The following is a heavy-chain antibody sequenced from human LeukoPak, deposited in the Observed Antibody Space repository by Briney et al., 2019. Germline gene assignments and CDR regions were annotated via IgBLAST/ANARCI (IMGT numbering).Heavy chain of an antibody. D-gene: IGHD3-10*01. CDR1: GVSINTYS. Sequence: SETLSLTCTVSGVSINTYSWSWVRQPPGKGLEWIGYMSYTGSTSYNPSLRSRVTISVDKSKNQFSLKLSSVTAADTAVYYCARGGSGSYYNEYYFDYWGQGTLVTVSS. J-gene: IGHJ4*02. CDR2: MSYTGST. CDR3: ARGGSGSYYNEYYFDY. V-gene: IGHV4-59*08.